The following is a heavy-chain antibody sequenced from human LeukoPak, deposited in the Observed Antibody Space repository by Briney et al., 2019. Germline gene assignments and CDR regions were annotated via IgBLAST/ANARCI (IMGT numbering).Heavy chain of an antibody. J-gene: IGHJ4*02. V-gene: IGHV4-59*01. Sequence: SETLSLTCTVSGGSISTYYWSWIRQPPGKGLERIGYVLSNASTNYKPSLKSRVTISLDTSKNQFSLMLGSVTAVGTAVYFCARGERRDGYTFGYWGQGTLVTVSS. CDR2: VLSNAST. CDR1: GGSISTYY. D-gene: IGHD5-24*01. CDR3: ARGERRDGYTFGY.